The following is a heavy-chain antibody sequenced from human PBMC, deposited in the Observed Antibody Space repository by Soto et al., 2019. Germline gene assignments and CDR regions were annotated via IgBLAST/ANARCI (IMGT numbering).Heavy chain of an antibody. Sequence: DLVESGGGLVQPGGSLRLSCAASGVTLSDHYMEWVRQAPGKGLEWVGRSRNKAHSYSTEYAASVKGRFTISRDDSKNSLYLQMSSLKTEDTAMYYYSRSIPTSSVGGSFDYWGQGILVTVS. D-gene: IGHD1-26*01. V-gene: IGHV3-72*01. CDR3: SRSIPTSSVGGSFDY. CDR2: SRNKAHSYST. CDR1: GVTLSDHY. J-gene: IGHJ4*02.